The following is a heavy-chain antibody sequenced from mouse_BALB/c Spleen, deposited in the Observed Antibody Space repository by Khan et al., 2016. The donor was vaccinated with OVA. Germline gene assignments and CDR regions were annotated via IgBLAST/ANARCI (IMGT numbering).Heavy chain of an antibody. V-gene: IGHV1-7*01. D-gene: IGHD2-12*01. CDR2: INPSTGYT. CDR3: AASILFCYSMDY. CDR1: GYTFTSYW. Sequence: QVQLQQSGAELAKPGASVKMSCKASGYTFTSYWMHWVKQRPGQGLEWIGYINPSTGYTEYNQKFKDKATLTTDKSSITAYMQLSILTSEDSAVYYCAASILFCYSMDYCGQGTSVTVSS. J-gene: IGHJ4*01.